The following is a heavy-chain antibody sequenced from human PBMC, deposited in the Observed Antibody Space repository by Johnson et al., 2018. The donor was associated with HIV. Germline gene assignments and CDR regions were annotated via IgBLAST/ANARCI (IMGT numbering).Heavy chain of an antibody. V-gene: IGHV3-7*05. CDR1: GFTFSSYW. D-gene: IGHD3-10*01. CDR2: IKQAGSET. Sequence: EVQLLESGGGLVQPGGSLRLSCAASGFTFSSYWMSWVRQAPGKGLAWVANIKQAGSETYYVDSVKGRFTISRDNAKNSQYLQMNSLRAEDTAVYYCAKVGRVRGVMGAFDIWGQGTMVTVSS. J-gene: IGHJ3*02. CDR3: AKVGRVRGVMGAFDI.